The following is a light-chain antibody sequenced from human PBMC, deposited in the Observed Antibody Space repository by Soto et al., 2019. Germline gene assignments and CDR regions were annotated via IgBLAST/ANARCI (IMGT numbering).Light chain of an antibody. J-gene: IGKJ3*01. CDR3: QQYDNLPLT. Sequence: DIQMTQSPSSLSASVGDRVTITCKASQDISNYLNWYQQKPGKAPKLLIYDASNLETGVPSRFSGSGSGTDFTLTISSLQPEDIATYYCQQYDNLPLTFGPGTKVDIK. V-gene: IGKV1-33*01. CDR1: QDISNY. CDR2: DAS.